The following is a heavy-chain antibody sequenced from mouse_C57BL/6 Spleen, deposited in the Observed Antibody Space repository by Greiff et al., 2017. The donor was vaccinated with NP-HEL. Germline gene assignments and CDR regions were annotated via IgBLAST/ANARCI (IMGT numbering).Heavy chain of an antibody. CDR3: ARGNDYDVIYFDY. CDR2: INPYNGGT. D-gene: IGHD2-4*01. J-gene: IGHJ2*01. CDR1: GYTFTDYY. Sequence: VQLQQSGPVLVKPGASVKMSCKASGYTFTDYYMNWVKQSHGKSLEWIGVINPYNGGTSSNQKFKGKATLTVDKSSSTAYMELNSLTSEDSAVYYCARGNDYDVIYFDYWGQGTTLTVSS. V-gene: IGHV1-19*01.